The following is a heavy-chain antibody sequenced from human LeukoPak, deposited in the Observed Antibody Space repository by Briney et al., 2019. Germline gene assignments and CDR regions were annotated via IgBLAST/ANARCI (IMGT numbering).Heavy chain of an antibody. CDR2: IKQDGSEK. CDR3: AGDLDYGDYYFDY. D-gene: IGHD4-17*01. Sequence: GGSLRLSCAASGFTFSSYWMSWVRQAPGKGLEWVANIKQDGSEKYFVDSMKGRFTISRDNAKNSLYLQMNSLRAEDTAVYYCAGDLDYGDYYFDYWGQGTLVTVSS. CDR1: GFTFSSYW. J-gene: IGHJ4*02. V-gene: IGHV3-7*01.